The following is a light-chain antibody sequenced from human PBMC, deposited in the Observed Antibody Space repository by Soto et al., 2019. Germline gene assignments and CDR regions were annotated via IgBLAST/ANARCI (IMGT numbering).Light chain of an antibody. CDR3: EYYGTSIT. V-gene: IGKV3-20*01. CDR2: GTS. Sequence: EIVLTQSPGTMSLSQGERITLSCRATQSSSTNHLDWYQQKPGQTPRLLIHGTSHWDTGSPDTLSGSGCGTDFALTFSRLEPEDFAVYYFEYYGTSITFGGGTKVEIK. CDR1: QSSSTNH. J-gene: IGKJ4*01.